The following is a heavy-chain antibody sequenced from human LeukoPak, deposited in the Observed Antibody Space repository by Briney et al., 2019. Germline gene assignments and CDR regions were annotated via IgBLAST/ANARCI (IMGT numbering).Heavy chain of an antibody. CDR3: LADTAMGRFDY. V-gene: IGHV4-4*02. CDR2: IYHSGST. D-gene: IGHD5-18*01. J-gene: IGHJ4*02. Sequence: SETLSLTCTVSGGSISSSNWWSWVRQPPGKGLEWIGEIYHSGSTNYNPSLKSRVTISVDKSKNQFSLKLSSVTAADTAVYYCLADTAMGRFDYWGQGTLVTVSS. CDR1: GGSISSSNW.